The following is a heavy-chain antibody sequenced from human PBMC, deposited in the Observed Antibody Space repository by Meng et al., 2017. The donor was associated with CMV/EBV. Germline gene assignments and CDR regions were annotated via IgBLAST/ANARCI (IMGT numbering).Heavy chain of an antibody. CDR3: ARADAIVVVPAAILDYYYGMDV. V-gene: IGHV1-8*03. J-gene: IGHJ6*02. D-gene: IGHD2-2*01. CDR1: GYTFTSYD. Sequence: ASVKVSCKASGYTFTSYDINWVRQATGQGLEWMGWMNPNSGNTGYAQKFQGRVTITRNTSISTAYMELNSLRAEDTAVYYCARADAIVVVPAAILDYYYGMDVWGQGTTVTVSS. CDR2: MNPNSGNT.